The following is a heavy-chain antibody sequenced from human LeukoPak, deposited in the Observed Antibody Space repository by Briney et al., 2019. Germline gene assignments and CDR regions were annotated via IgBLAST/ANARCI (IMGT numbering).Heavy chain of an antibody. V-gene: IGHV1-18*01. CDR3: ARDNRPQRITISGVPPGYFDY. CDR2: ISAYNGNT. D-gene: IGHD3-3*01. J-gene: IGHJ4*02. CDR1: GYTFTSYG. Sequence: ASVKVSCKASGYTFTSYGISWVRQAPGQGLEWMGWISAYNGNTNYAQKLQGRVTMTTDTSTSTAYMELRSLRSDDTAVYYCARDNRPQRITISGVPPGYFDYWGQGTLVTVSS.